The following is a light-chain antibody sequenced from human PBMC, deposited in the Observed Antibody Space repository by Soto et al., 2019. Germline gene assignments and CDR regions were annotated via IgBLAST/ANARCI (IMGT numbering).Light chain of an antibody. CDR1: QSVDGSY. V-gene: IGKV3-20*01. Sequence: ETVLTQSQGTLSFSPGERATLSCRASQSVDGSYLAWYQQKPGQAPRLLIYGAASRATGIPDRFSGSGSGTDFTLVISRLEPEVFVVYHCQRYCSFGPGTLLDIK. CDR3: QRYCS. J-gene: IGKJ5*01. CDR2: GAA.